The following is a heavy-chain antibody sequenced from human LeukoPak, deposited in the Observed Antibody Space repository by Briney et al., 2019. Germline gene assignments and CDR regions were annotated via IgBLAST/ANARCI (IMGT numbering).Heavy chain of an antibody. CDR1: GGSISSYY. CDR2: IYYSGST. CDR3: AIYGSGSYYVGAFDI. D-gene: IGHD3-10*01. J-gene: IGHJ3*02. V-gene: IGHV4-59*01. Sequence: SETLSLTCTVSGGSISSYYWSWIRQPPGKGLEWIGYIYYSGSTNYNPSLKSRVTISVGTSKNQFSLKLSSVTAADTAVYYCAIYGSGSYYVGAFDIWGQGTMVTVSS.